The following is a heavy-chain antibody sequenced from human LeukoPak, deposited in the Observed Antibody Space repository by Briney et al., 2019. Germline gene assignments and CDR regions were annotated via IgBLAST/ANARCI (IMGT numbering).Heavy chain of an antibody. D-gene: IGHD6-19*01. CDR2: IYYSGRT. Sequence: PSETLSLTCTVSGGSISSYYWSWIRQPPGKGLEWIGYIYYSGRTNYNPSLKSRVTISVDTSKNQFSLKLSSVTAADTAVYYCAREYSSGWLDYWGQGTLVTVSS. CDR3: AREYSSGWLDY. V-gene: IGHV4-59*01. J-gene: IGHJ4*02. CDR1: GGSISSYY.